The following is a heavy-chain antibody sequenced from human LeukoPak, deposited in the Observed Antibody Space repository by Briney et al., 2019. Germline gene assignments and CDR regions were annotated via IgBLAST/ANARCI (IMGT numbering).Heavy chain of an antibody. CDR2: FYVGGAT. V-gene: IGHV3-53*01. Sequence: GGSLRLSCAVSGFSVTNNYMSWVRQAPGKGLEWVSVFYVGGATYYADSVKGRFIISRDNAKNSLYLQMNSLRDEDTAVYYCARTYCSGGSCYSVDYWGQGTLVTVSS. CDR3: ARTYCSGGSCYSVDY. D-gene: IGHD2-15*01. J-gene: IGHJ4*02. CDR1: GFSVTNNY.